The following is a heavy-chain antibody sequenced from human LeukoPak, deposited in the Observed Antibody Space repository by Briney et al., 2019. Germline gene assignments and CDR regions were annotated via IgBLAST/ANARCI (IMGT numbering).Heavy chain of an antibody. CDR1: GGSISSGGYY. D-gene: IGHD2-15*01. V-gene: IGHV4-31*03. Sequence: SETLSLTCTVSGGSISSGGYYWSWIRQHPGKGLEWIGYIYYSGSTYYNPSLKSRVTISVDTSKNQFSLKLSSVTAADTAVYYCARDRGYCSGGSCYFNAFDIWGQGTMVAVSS. CDR3: ARDRGYCSGGSCYFNAFDI. J-gene: IGHJ3*02. CDR2: IYYSGST.